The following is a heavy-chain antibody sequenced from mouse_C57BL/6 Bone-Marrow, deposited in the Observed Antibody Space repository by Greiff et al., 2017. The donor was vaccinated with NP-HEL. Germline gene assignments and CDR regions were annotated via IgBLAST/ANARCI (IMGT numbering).Heavy chain of an antibody. CDR2: IDPSDSYT. Sequence: QVQLQQPGAELVMPGASVKLSCKASGYTFTSYWMHWVKQRPGQGLEWIGEIDPSDSYTNYNQKFKGKSTLTVYKSSSTAYMQLSSLTSEDSAVYYCAREDYGNPWFAYWGQGTLVTVSA. J-gene: IGHJ3*01. CDR3: AREDYGNPWFAY. D-gene: IGHD2-1*01. V-gene: IGHV1-69*01. CDR1: GYTFTSYW.